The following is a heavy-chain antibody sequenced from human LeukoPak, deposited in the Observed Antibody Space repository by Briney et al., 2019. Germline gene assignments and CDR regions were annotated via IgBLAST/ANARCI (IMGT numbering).Heavy chain of an antibody. CDR1: GGSVNGFY. Sequence: SETLSLTCVVYGGSVNGFYWSWIRQPPGKGLKWIGEITHSGVSSYNPSLKGRVTISVDTSKNQFSLKLRSVTAADTAVYYCARGIYNDYYFDYWGQGTLVTVSS. J-gene: IGHJ4*02. CDR2: ITHSGVS. D-gene: IGHD5-24*01. CDR3: ARGIYNDYYFDY. V-gene: IGHV4-34*01.